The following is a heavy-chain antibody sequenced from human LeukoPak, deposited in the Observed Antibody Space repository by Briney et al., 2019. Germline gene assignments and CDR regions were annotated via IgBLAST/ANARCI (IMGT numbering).Heavy chain of an antibody. D-gene: IGHD3-22*01. CDR1: GGSISSYY. CDR3: AVGDDSSGQHY. J-gene: IGHJ4*02. Sequence: SETLSLTCTVSGGSISSYYWSWPRQPPGKGLEWIGDIYYSGSTNYNPSLKSRVTISVDTSKNQFSLKLSSVTAADTAVYYCAVGDDSSGQHYWGQRSLVTVSS. V-gene: IGHV4-59*01. CDR2: IYYSGST.